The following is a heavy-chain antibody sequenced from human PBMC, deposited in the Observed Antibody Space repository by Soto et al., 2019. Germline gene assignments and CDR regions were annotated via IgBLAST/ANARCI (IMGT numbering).Heavy chain of an antibody. CDR3: ARDILSGGAYPDS. J-gene: IGHJ5*01. V-gene: IGHV3-21*01. CDR2: ISSGSSYI. D-gene: IGHD3-10*01. Sequence: GGSLRLSCAASGFTFSTYTMNWVRQAPGKGLEWISSISSGSSYIYYAGSVKGRFTISRDNAKNSLFLQMNSLRADDTAVYYCARDILSGGAYPDSWGQGTKVTAPQ. CDR1: GFTFSTYT.